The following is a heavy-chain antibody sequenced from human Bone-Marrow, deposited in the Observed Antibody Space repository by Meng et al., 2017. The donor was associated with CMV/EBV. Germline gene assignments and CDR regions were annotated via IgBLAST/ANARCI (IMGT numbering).Heavy chain of an antibody. CDR1: GFTFNTYG. CDR2: INSSGDKT. CDR3: AKNGYFGVITPYDALDI. Sequence: GESLKISCAASGFTFNTYGMSWVRQAPGKGLEWVSVINSSGDKTFNADSVKGRFTISRDNSKNTLYLQMNSLRVEDTAVYYCAKNGYFGVITPYDALDIWGQGTTVTVSS. J-gene: IGHJ3*02. D-gene: IGHD3-3*01. V-gene: IGHV3-23*01.